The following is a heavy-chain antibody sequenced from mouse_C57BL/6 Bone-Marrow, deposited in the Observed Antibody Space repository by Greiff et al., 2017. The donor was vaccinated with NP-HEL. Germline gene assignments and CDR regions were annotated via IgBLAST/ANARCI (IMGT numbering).Heavy chain of an antibody. V-gene: IGHV1-61*01. CDR2: IYLSDSET. Sequence: QVQLQQPGAELVRPGSSVKLSCKASGYTFTSYWMDWVKQWPGQGLEWIGNIYLSDSETHSNQKFKDKATLTVDKSSSTDYMQLSSLTSEDSAVYYCARGVCLDYWGQGTTLTVSS. J-gene: IGHJ2*01. CDR1: GYTFTSYW. CDR3: ARGVCLDY.